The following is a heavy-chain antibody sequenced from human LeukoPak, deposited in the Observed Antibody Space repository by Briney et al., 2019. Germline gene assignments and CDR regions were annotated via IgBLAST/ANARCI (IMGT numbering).Heavy chain of an antibody. CDR1: GYSISSGYY. D-gene: IGHD3-10*01. CDR3: ARFVLHYGSGSYPR. V-gene: IGHV4-38-2*02. CDR2: IYHSGST. Sequence: SETLSLTCTVSGYSISSGYYWGWIRQPPGKGLEWIGSIYHSGSTYYNPSLKSRVTISVDTSKNQFSLKLSSVTAADTAVYYCARFVLHYGSGSYPRWGQGTLVTVSS. J-gene: IGHJ4*02.